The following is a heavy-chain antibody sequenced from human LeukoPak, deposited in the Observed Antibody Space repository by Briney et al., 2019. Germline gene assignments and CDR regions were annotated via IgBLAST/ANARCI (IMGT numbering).Heavy chain of an antibody. J-gene: IGHJ5*02. Sequence: AGGSLRLSCAASGFTFITYWMTWVRQAPGKGLEWVANIKQDGSEKYYVDSVKGRFTISRDNAKNSLYLQMNSLRAEDTAVYYCAVYSSSSGGLDPWGQGTLVTVSS. CDR2: IKQDGSEK. D-gene: IGHD6-6*01. CDR1: GFTFITYW. CDR3: AVYSSSSGGLDP. V-gene: IGHV3-7*05.